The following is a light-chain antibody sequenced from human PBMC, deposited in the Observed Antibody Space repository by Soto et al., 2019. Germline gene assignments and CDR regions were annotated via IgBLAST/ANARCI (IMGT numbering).Light chain of an antibody. Sequence: ETVLTQSPGTLSLSPGERATLSCRASQSVGSTYLAWYQQKPGQAPRLLIYDTFSRDTGIPDRFSGSGSGTDFTLTISRLEPEDFAVYHCQQYGNPPWTFGQGTELEIK. CDR3: QQYGNPPWT. CDR2: DTF. V-gene: IGKV3-20*01. J-gene: IGKJ2*01. CDR1: QSVGSTY.